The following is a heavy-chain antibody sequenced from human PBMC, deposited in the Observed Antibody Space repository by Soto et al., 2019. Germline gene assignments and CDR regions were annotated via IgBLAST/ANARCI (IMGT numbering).Heavy chain of an antibody. D-gene: IGHD6-13*01. CDR3: AKDRERDAWYEDY. J-gene: IGHJ4*02. CDR1: GFSFSSYA. Sequence: EVQLLESGGGLVQPGGSLRLSCVASGFSFSSYAMSWVHQAPGKGLEWVSVISGSDGSTYYADSVKGRFTISRDNSKSTLYLQMNSLRAEDTAVYYCAKDRERDAWYEDYWGQGTLVTVSS. V-gene: IGHV3-23*01. CDR2: ISGSDGST.